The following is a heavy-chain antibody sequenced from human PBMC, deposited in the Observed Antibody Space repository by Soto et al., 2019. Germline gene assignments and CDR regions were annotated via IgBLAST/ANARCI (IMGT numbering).Heavy chain of an antibody. Sequence: QVQLQESGPGLVKPSQTLSLTCTVSGGSITSGGFYWSWIRQHPGKGLVWIAYIFHSGSTDSNPSLKGRVTISADTSKNQFSLKLTFVTAADTAVYYCVRGGIAGYWFDPWGQGTLVTVSS. CDR3: VRGGIAGYWFDP. CDR2: IFHSGST. CDR1: GGSITSGGFY. D-gene: IGHD6-13*01. J-gene: IGHJ5*02. V-gene: IGHV4-31*03.